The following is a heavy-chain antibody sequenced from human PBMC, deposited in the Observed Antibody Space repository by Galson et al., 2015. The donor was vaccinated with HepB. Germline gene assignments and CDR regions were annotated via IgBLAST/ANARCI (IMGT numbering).Heavy chain of an antibody. CDR1: GFTFSSYA. V-gene: IGHV3-30-3*01. Sequence: SLRLSCAASGFTFSSYAMHWVRQAPGKGLEWVAVISYDGSNKYYADSVKGRFTISRDNSKNTLYLQMNSLRAEDTAVYYCARDQLYDYVWGSYRFSYYFDYSGQRTLVTVSS. D-gene: IGHD3-16*02. CDR2: ISYDGSNK. CDR3: ARDQLYDYVWGSYRFSYYFDY. J-gene: IGHJ4*02.